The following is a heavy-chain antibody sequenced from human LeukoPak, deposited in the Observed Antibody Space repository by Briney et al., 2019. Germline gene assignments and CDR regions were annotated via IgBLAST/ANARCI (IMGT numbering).Heavy chain of an antibody. V-gene: IGHV3-7*05. CDR3: ARTSVNSLWDDAFDI. D-gene: IGHD4-17*01. J-gene: IGHJ3*02. CDR2: INQDGTEK. Sequence: GGPLRLSCEASEFIFSKYWMSWVRQAPEKGLEWVARINQDGTEKYSVDSVKGRFTISRDNAKNSLYLQINNVKAEDTAVYYCARTSVNSLWDDAFDIWGQGTMVTVSS. CDR1: EFIFSKYW.